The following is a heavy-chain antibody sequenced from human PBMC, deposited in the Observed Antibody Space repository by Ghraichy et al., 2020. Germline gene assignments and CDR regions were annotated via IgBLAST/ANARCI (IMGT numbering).Heavy chain of an antibody. D-gene: IGHD6-13*01. J-gene: IGHJ5*02. Sequence: SETLSLTCTVSGGSISSYYWSWLRQPAGKGLEWIGRIYTSGSTNYNPSLKSRVTMSVDTSKNQLSLKLSSVTAADTAVYYCARVASGQQLGWFDPWGQGTLVTVSS. V-gene: IGHV4-4*07. CDR3: ARVASGQQLGWFDP. CDR1: GGSISSYY. CDR2: IYTSGST.